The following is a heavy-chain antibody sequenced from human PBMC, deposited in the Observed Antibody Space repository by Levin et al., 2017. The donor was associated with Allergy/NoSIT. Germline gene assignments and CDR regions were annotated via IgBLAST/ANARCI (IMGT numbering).Heavy chain of an antibody. J-gene: IGHJ6*02. CDR3: ARLRGGAINYYAMDV. V-gene: IGHV4-34*01. D-gene: IGHD1-26*01. CDR1: GGSFSGYY. Sequence: GSLRLSCAVYGGSFSGYYWSWIRQPPGKGLEWIGEINHSGSTNHNPSLKSRVTMSVDMVKNQFSLKVNSVTAADTAVYYCARLRGGAINYYAMDVWGQGTTVTVSS. CDR2: INHSGST.